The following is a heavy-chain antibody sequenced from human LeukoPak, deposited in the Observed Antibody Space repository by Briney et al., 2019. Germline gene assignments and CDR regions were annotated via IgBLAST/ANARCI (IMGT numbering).Heavy chain of an antibody. J-gene: IGHJ4*02. CDR1: GFTFISYW. D-gene: IGHD3-22*01. V-gene: IGHV3-74*01. CDR3: ARGHHYYDSSAYYY. Sequence: PGRSQRLSCAASGFTFISYWMHWVRQAPGKGLVWVSRINSDGSTTSYAASVKGRFTISRDTAKNTLYLQMNSLRAEDTAVYYCARGHHYYDSSAYYYWGQGTLVTVSS. CDR2: INSDGSTT.